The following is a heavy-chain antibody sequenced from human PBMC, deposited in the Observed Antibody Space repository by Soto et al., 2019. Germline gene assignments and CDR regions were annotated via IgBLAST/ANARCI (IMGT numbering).Heavy chain of an antibody. J-gene: IGHJ4*02. V-gene: IGHV3-33*01. Sequence: PGGSLRLSCAASGFTFSSYGMHWVRQAPGKGLEWVAVIWYDGSNKYYADSVKGRFTISRDNSKNTLYLQMNSLRAEDTAVYYCARDPEVGATVGGVDYWGQGTLVAVTS. CDR3: ARDPEVGATVGGVDY. D-gene: IGHD1-26*01. CDR2: IWYDGSNK. CDR1: GFTFSSYG.